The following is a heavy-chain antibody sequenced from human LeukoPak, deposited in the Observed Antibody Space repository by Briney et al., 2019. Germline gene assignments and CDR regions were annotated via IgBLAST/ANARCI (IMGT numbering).Heavy chain of an antibody. CDR3: ARHPDYYDRNGHFYVEAFHI. V-gene: IGHV4-39*01. CDR2: VYYSGST. Sequence: SETLSLTCTVSGGSISSSSDYWGWIRQPPGKGLEWIGSVYYSGSTHYNPSLKSRVTISVDRSKNQLSLKLSSVTAADTAVYYCARHPDYYDRNGHFYVEAFHIWGQGTMVTVSS. CDR1: GGSISSSSDY. J-gene: IGHJ3*02. D-gene: IGHD3-22*01.